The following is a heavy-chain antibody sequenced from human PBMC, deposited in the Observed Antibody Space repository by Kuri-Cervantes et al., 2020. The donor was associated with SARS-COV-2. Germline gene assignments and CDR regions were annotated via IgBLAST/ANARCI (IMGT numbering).Heavy chain of an antibody. D-gene: IGHD3-10*01. CDR2: IKKDGSEK. Sequence: LSLTCAASGFSFSMYWMSWVRQAPGKGLEWVANIKKDGSEKYYVDSVKGRFTISGDNAKNSLHLQMNSLRAEDTAVYYCARDLNGGSDYWGQGTLVTVSS. J-gene: IGHJ4*02. CDR1: GFSFSMYW. CDR3: ARDLNGGSDY. V-gene: IGHV3-7*03.